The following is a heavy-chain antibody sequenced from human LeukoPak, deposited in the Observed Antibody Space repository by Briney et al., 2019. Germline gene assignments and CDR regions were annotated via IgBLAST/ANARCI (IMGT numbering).Heavy chain of an antibody. CDR3: ARERYSSSSGFDP. Sequence: SVTVSCKASGGTFSSYAISWVRQAPGQGLEWMGRIIPILGIANYAQKFQGRVTITADKSTSTAYMELSSLRSEDTAVYYCARERYSSSSGFDPWGQGTLVTVSS. D-gene: IGHD6-6*01. CDR1: GGTFSSYA. V-gene: IGHV1-69*04. CDR2: IIPILGIA. J-gene: IGHJ5*02.